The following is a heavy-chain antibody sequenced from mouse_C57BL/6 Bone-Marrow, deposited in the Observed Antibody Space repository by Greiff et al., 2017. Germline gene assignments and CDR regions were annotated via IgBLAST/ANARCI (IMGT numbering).Heavy chain of an antibody. CDR1: GYTFTSYW. Sequence: QVQLQQPGAELVKPGASVKMSCKASGYTFTSYWITWVKQRPGQGLEWIGDIYPGSGSTNYNEKFKSKATLTVDTSSSTAYMQLSSLTSEDSAVYYCAREVGYEAWFAYWGQGTLVTVSA. CDR3: AREVGYEAWFAY. J-gene: IGHJ3*01. V-gene: IGHV1-55*01. CDR2: IYPGSGST. D-gene: IGHD1-1*01.